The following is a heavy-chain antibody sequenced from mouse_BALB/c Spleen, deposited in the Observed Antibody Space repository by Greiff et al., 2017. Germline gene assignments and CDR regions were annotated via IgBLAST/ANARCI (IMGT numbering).Heavy chain of an antibody. CDR3: ARGNGNDDY. V-gene: IGHV1S81*02. D-gene: IGHD2-2*01. CDR2: INPSNGRT. CDR1: GYTFTSYW. J-gene: IGHJ2*01. Sequence: QVQLQQPGAELVKPGASVKLSCKASGYTFTSYWMHWVKQRPGQGLEWIGEINPSNGRTNYNEKFKSKATLTVDKSSSTAYMQLSSLTSEDSAVYYCARGNGNDDYWGQGTTLTVSS.